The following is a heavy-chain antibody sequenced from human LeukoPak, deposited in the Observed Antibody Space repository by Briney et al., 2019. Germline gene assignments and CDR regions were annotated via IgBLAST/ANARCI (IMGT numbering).Heavy chain of an antibody. D-gene: IGHD4-23*01. CDR1: GFTFSSYA. CDR3: AKGTTVVTNGPGVYYWFDP. V-gene: IGHV3-23*01. J-gene: IGHJ5*02. CDR2: ISGSGGST. Sequence: PGGSLRLSCAASGFTFSSYAMSWVRQAPGKGLEWVSAISGSGGSTYYADSVKGRFTISRDNSKNTLYLQMNSLRAEDTAVYYCAKGTTVVTNGPGVYYWFDPWGQGTLVTVSS.